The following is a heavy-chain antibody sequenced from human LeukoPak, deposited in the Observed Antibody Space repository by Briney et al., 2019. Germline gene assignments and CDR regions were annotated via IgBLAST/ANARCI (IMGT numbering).Heavy chain of an antibody. CDR1: GGSIGSGSYY. V-gene: IGHV4-61*02. Sequence: SETLSLTCTVSGGSIGSGSYYWSWIRQPAGKGLEWIGRIYTSGSTNYNPSLKSRVTISVDTSKNQFSLKLSSVTAADTAVYYCAREFWYSSSYYYYYYYMDVWGKGTTVTVSS. J-gene: IGHJ6*03. CDR3: AREFWYSSSYYYYYYYMDV. CDR2: IYTSGST. D-gene: IGHD6-6*01.